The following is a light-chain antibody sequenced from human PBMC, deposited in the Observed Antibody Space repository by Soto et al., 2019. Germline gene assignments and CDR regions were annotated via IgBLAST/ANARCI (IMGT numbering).Light chain of an antibody. Sequence: EIVMTQSPVTLSVSPGERATLSCRASQSVSSNLAWYQQKPGQAPRLLIYGASTRATGIPARFSGSRSGTESTLTISSLQYHSFAVCYCQQYNHWPRTFGQGTKVEI. V-gene: IGKV3-15*01. CDR1: QSVSSN. CDR2: GAS. J-gene: IGKJ1*01. CDR3: QQYNHWPRT.